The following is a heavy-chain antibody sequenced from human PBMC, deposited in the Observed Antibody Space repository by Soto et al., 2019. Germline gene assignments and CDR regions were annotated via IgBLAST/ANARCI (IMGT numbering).Heavy chain of an antibody. J-gene: IGHJ4*02. CDR2: IIPILGIA. CDR3: ARVDVDTAMGWTYFDY. V-gene: IGHV1-69*02. D-gene: IGHD5-18*01. Sequence: SVKVSCKASGGTFSSYTISWVRQAPGQGLEWMGRIIPILGIANYAQKFQGRVTITADKSTSTAYMELSSLRSEDTAVYYCARVDVDTAMGWTYFDYWGQGTLVTVSS. CDR1: GGTFSSYT.